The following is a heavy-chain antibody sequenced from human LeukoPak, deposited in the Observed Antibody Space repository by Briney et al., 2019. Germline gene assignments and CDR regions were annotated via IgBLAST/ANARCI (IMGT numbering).Heavy chain of an antibody. CDR2: VNLSGGA. CDR3: ASGVGYLFPTN. V-gene: IGHV4-34*01. Sequence: PSETLSLTCAIYGGSFSGFYWSWIRQPPGKWLEWIGEVNLSGGAFYNPSLKSRVTISIDTSKQQFSLKLRSVAAADTAHYYCASGVGYLFPTNWGQGTLVTVSS. CDR1: GGSFSGFY. D-gene: IGHD5-18*01. J-gene: IGHJ4*02.